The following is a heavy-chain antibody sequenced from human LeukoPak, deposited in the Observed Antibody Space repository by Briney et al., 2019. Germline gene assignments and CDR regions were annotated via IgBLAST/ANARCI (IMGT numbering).Heavy chain of an antibody. CDR2: INHSGST. J-gene: IGHJ4*02. CDR1: GGSFSGYY. Sequence: SETLSLTCAVYGGSFSGYYWSWIRQPPGKGLEWIGEINHSGSTNYNPSLKSRVTISVDTSKNQFSLKLSSVTAADTAVYYCAKGLAAAAYFDYWGQGTLVTVSS. D-gene: IGHD6-13*01. V-gene: IGHV4-34*01. CDR3: AKGLAAAAYFDY.